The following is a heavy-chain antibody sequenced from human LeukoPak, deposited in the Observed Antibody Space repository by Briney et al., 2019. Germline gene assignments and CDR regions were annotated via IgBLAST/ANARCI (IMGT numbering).Heavy chain of an antibody. Sequence: SETLSLTCTVSGGSISSYYWSWIRQPPGKGLEWIGYIYYSGSTNYNPSLKSRVTISVDTSKNQFSLKLSSVTAADTAVYYCARECSDSSGYYYGLYYYYGMDVWGQGTTVTVSS. V-gene: IGHV4-59*01. D-gene: IGHD3-22*01. CDR1: GGSISSYY. CDR3: ARECSDSSGYYYGLYYYYGMDV. CDR2: IYYSGST. J-gene: IGHJ6*02.